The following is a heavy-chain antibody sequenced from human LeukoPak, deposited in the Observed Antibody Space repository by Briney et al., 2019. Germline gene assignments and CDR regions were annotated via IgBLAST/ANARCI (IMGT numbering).Heavy chain of an antibody. CDR2: INHSGST. D-gene: IGHD3-10*01. J-gene: IGHJ4*02. V-gene: IGHV4-34*01. CDR1: GGSFSGYY. Sequence: PSETLSLTCAVYGGSFSGYYWSWIRQPPGKGLERIGEINHSGSTNYNPSLKSRVTISVDTSKNQFSLKLSSVTAADTAVYYCARGRGFTVVRGFYFDYWGQGTLVTVSS. CDR3: ARGRGFTVVRGFYFDY.